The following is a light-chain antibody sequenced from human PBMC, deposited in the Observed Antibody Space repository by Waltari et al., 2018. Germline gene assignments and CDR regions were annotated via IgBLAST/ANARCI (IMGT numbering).Light chain of an antibody. V-gene: IGKV3-20*01. CDR3: QQYGNLSRT. CDR1: QTIRKNY. J-gene: IGKJ2*01. Sequence: EIVLTQSPGTLALSPGERAALSGRASQTIRKNYLAWYQQKPGQAPTLLIYAASSTATGIPDRFSGSVSATDFTLTISRLEPEDFAMYYCQQYGNLSRTFGQGTKLEI. CDR2: AAS.